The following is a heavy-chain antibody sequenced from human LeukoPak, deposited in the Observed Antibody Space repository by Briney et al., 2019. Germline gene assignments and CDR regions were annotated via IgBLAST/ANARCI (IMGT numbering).Heavy chain of an antibody. V-gene: IGHV3-33*01. CDR1: GFTFSSYG. J-gene: IGHJ4*02. Sequence: PGGSLRLSCAASGFTFSSYGMHWVRQAPGKGLEWVAVIWYDGSNKYYADSVKGRFTISRDNSKNTLYLQMNSLRAEDTAAYYCARDLSRLPAGPDYWGQGTLVTVSS. D-gene: IGHD6-25*01. CDR2: IWYDGSNK. CDR3: ARDLSRLPAGPDY.